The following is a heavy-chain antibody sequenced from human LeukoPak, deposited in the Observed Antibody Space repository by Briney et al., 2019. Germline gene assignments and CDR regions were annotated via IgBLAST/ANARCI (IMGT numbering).Heavy chain of an antibody. V-gene: IGHV1-69*13. D-gene: IGHD1-26*01. CDR3: ARTLPPYRYSGSYYGELDY. CDR1: GGTFSSYA. J-gene: IGHJ4*02. CDR2: IIPIFGTA. Sequence: SVKVSCKASGGTFSSYAISWVRQAPGQGLEWMGGIIPIFGTANYAQKFQGRVTITADESTSTAYMELSSLRSEDTAVYYCARTLPPYRYSGSYYGELDYWGQGTLVTVSS.